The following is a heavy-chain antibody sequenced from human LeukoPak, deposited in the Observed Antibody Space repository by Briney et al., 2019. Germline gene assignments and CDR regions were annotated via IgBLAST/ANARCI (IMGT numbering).Heavy chain of an antibody. Sequence: SETLSLTCAVSGDSISSGGYSWSWIRQPPGKGLEWIGYIYYSGSTYYNPSLKSRVTISADTSKNQFSLKLSSVTAADTAVYYCARALYTYSLYFDYWGQGTLVTVSS. CDR2: IYYSGST. J-gene: IGHJ4*02. V-gene: IGHV4-30-4*07. CDR1: GDSISSGGYS. CDR3: ARALYTYSLYFDY. D-gene: IGHD6-13*01.